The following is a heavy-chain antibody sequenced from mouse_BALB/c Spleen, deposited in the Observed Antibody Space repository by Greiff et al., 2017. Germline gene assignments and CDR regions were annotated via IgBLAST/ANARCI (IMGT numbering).Heavy chain of an antibody. J-gene: IGHJ2*01. CDR3: ARDSSGYVGNY. Sequence: EVKLQESGPELVKPGASVKMSCKASGYTFTSYVMHWVKQKPGQGLEWIGYINPYNDGTKYNEKFKGKATLTSDKSSSTAYMELSSLTSEDSAVYYCARDSSGYVGNYWGQGTTLTVSS. CDR1: GYTFTSYV. D-gene: IGHD3-2*01. CDR2: INPYNDGT. V-gene: IGHV1-14*01.